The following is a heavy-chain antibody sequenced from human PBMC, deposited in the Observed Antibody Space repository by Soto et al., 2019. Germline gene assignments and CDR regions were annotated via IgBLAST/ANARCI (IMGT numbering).Heavy chain of an antibody. J-gene: IGHJ4*02. CDR3: ARAHYGPSGYYFDS. CDR2: IYHTGST. V-gene: IGHV4-30-2*01. CDR1: GDSISSGGYS. D-gene: IGHD3-22*01. Sequence: QVQLQESGSGLVKPSQTLSLTCTVSGDSISSGGYSWSWIRRPPRQGLEWMGYIYHTGSTSYSPSLKSRVTMSVDKSKNQFSLSLNSVTAADTAIYYCARAHYGPSGYYFDSWGQGALFTVSS.